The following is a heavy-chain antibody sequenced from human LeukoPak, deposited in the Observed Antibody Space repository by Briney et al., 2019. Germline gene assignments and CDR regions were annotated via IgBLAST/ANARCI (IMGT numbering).Heavy chain of an antibody. J-gene: IGHJ4*02. CDR1: GYTFTDYY. D-gene: IGHD1-26*01. CDR2: INPNSGGT. Sequence: GASVKVSCKASGYTFTDYYVHWVRQAPGQGLEWMGWINPNSGGTAYAQRFQGRVTMARDTSISTAYMEVSSPTSDDTAVYYCARDRSTLGFRQFDYWGQGTPGTVSS. V-gene: IGHV1-2*02. CDR3: ARDRSTLGFRQFDY.